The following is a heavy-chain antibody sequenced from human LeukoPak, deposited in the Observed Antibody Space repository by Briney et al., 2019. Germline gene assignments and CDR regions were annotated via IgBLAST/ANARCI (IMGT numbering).Heavy chain of an antibody. V-gene: IGHV3-23*01. Sequence: PGGSLRLSCAASGFTFSSYVMSWVRQAPGKGLEWVSTISGSGLSTYYADSVKGRFTISRDNAKNSLYLQMNSLRDEDTAVYYCVREDPSEYGSIDYWGQGTLVTVSS. CDR2: ISGSGLST. J-gene: IGHJ4*02. CDR3: VREDPSEYGSIDY. CDR1: GFTFSSYV. D-gene: IGHD3-10*01.